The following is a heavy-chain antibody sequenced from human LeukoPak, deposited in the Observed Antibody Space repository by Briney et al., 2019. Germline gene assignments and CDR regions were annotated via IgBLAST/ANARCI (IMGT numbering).Heavy chain of an antibody. Sequence: PSETLSLTCTASGASMNTTNFYWGWMRQPPGKGLESIGSISYAGTTYSNPSLNSRVTISVDTSKNQFSLKLTSVTAADTAVYYCARQGTMTRGGYWLDPWGQGTLVIVSS. V-gene: IGHV4-39*01. J-gene: IGHJ5*02. D-gene: IGHD3-10*01. CDR1: GASMNTTNFY. CDR3: ARQGTMTRGGYWLDP. CDR2: ISYAGTT.